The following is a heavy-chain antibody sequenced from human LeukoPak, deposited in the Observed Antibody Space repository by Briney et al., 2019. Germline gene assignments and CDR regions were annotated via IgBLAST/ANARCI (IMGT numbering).Heavy chain of an antibody. CDR3: AKGAYSSSAEYFQH. CDR2: ISWNSGSI. Sequence: GGSLRLSCAASGFTFDNYSMHWVRPAPGKGLEWVSGISWNSGSIGYADSVKGRFTISRDNAKNSLYLQMNSLRAEDTALYYCAKGAYSSSAEYFQHWGQGTLVTVSS. CDR1: GFTFDNYS. D-gene: IGHD6-6*01. V-gene: IGHV3-9*01. J-gene: IGHJ1*01.